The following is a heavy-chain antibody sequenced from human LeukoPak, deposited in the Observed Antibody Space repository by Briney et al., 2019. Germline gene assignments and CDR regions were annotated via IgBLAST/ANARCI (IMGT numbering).Heavy chain of an antibody. J-gene: IGHJ6*03. CDR2: IIPILGIA. V-gene: IGHV1-69*04. CDR1: GGTFSSYA. D-gene: IGHD3-3*01. Sequence: SVKVSCKASGGTFSSYAISWVRQAPGQGLEWMGRIIPILGIANYAQKFQGRVTITADKSTSTAYMELSSLRSEDTAVYYCAILWSGYYYYMDVWGKGTTVTVSS. CDR3: AILWSGYYYYMDV.